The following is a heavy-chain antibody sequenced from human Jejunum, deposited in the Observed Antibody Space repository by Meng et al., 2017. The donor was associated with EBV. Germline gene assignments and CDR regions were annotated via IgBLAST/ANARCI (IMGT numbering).Heavy chain of an antibody. CDR3: AGLRYSGYDRAFDY. J-gene: IGHJ4*02. CDR2: IYYSGST. V-gene: IGHV4-61*01. CDR1: GGSVNTGNVY. D-gene: IGHD5-12*01. Sequence: QRQRQESGPGGVKPPETRSLTCTVSGGSVNTGNVYWGLIRQPPGKGLEWIGDIYYSGSTNYIPSLKSRVTISLDTSKNQFSLKLSSVTAADTAVYYCAGLRYSGYDRAFDYWGQGALVTVSS.